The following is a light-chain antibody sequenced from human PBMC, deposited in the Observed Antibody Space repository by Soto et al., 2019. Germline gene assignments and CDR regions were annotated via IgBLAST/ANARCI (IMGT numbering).Light chain of an antibody. CDR1: QGFSNY. J-gene: IGKJ1*01. V-gene: IGKV1-27*01. CDR3: HKCTGALTWT. CDR2: AAS. Sequence: DIQMTQSPSSLSASVGDRVTITCRASQGFSNYLAWYQQKPGKVPMLLIYAASTLQSGVPSRFSGSASGTDFTLTISSLQTEDFVTYCCHKCTGALTWTFGQGAKVQIK.